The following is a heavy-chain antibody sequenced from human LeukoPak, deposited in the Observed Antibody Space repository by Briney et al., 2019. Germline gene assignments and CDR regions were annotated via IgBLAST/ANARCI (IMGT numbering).Heavy chain of an antibody. CDR3: ARGVLRFQH. J-gene: IGHJ1*01. CDR1: GGSSSSYY. CDR2: IYYSGST. Sequence: SETLSLTCTVSGGSSSSYYWSWLRQPPGKGLEWIGYIYYSGSTNYNPSLKSRVTISVDTSKNQFSLKLSSVTAADTAVYYCARGVLRFQHWGQGTLVTVSS. V-gene: IGHV4-59*01.